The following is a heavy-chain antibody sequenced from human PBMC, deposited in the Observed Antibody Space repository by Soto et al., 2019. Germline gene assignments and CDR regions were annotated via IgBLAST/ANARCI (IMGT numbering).Heavy chain of an antibody. D-gene: IGHD1-26*01. J-gene: IGHJ5*01. Sequence: QVHLVQSGAEVKKPGASVKVSCKASGYTFSSFDINWVRQATGQGLEWMGWMNPNSDSKGYAQKFQGRVTLTRDTSTSTAYMELNSLRSEDTAVYYCAGGGASGFDPWGQGTLVTVSS. V-gene: IGHV1-8*01. CDR2: MNPNSDSK. CDR1: GYTFSSFD. CDR3: AGGGASGFDP.